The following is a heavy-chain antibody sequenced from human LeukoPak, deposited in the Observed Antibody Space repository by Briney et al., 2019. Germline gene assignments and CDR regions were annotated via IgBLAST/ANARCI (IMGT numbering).Heavy chain of an antibody. CDR1: GFTVSSNY. V-gene: IGHV3-66*02. CDR2: IYSGGST. Sequence: GGSLGLSCAASGFTVSSNYMSWVRQAPGKGLEWVSVIYSGGSTYYADSVKGRFTISRDNSKNTLYLQMNSLRAEDTAVYYCARVSLSGSYYYAFDIWGQGTMVTVSS. D-gene: IGHD1-26*01. J-gene: IGHJ3*02. CDR3: ARVSLSGSYYYAFDI.